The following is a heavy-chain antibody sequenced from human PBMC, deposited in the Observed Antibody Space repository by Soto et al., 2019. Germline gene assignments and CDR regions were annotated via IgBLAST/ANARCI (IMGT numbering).Heavy chain of an antibody. CDR2: ISGSGGST. J-gene: IGHJ4*02. CDR1: GFTFSSYA. V-gene: IGHV3-23*01. CDR3: AKDRELWFGELPTNLFDY. D-gene: IGHD3-10*01. Sequence: PGGSLRLSCAASGFTFSSYAMSWVRQAPGKGLEWVSAISGSGGSTYYADSVKGRFTISRDNSKNTLYLQMNSLRAEDTAVYYCAKDRELWFGELPTNLFDYWGQGTLVTVSS.